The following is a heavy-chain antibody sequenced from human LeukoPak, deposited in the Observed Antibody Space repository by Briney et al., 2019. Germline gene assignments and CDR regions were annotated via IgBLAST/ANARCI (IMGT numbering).Heavy chain of an antibody. CDR3: WSGIAAAGTDY. CDR2: IRSKANNYAT. J-gene: IGHJ4*02. D-gene: IGHD6-13*01. Sequence: GGSLRLSCAASGFTFSGSAMHWVRQASGKGLEGVGRIRSKANNYATAYAASVKGRFTISRDDSKNTAYLQMSSLKTEDTAVYYCWSGIAAAGTDYWGQGTLVTVSS. CDR1: GFTFSGSA. V-gene: IGHV3-73*01.